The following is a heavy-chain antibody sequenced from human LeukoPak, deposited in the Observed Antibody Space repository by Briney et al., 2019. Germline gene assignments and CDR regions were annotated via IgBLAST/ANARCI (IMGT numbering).Heavy chain of an antibody. CDR1: GGSFSGYY. D-gene: IGHD6-19*01. CDR3: AREASSGWHIDY. CDR2: IHYSGSA. Sequence: SETLSPTCAVYGGSFSGYYWTWIPQPPGKGLEWIGEIHYSGSATYNPSLKSRVTMSVDTSKNQFSLNLSSVTAADTAVYYCAREASSGWHIDYWGQGTLVTVSS. V-gene: IGHV4-34*01. J-gene: IGHJ4*02.